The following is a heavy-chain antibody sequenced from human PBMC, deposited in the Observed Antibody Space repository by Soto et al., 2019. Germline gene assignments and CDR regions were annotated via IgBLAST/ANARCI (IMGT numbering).Heavy chain of an antibody. V-gene: IGHV1-18*01. CDR1: GYTFTSYG. Sequence: QVQLVQSGAEVKKPGASVKVSCKASGYTFTSYGISWVRQAPGQGLEWMGWISAYNGNTNYAQKLQGRDTMTTDTSTSTAYMELRSLRSDDTAVYYCAREQPPQYYYDISGYYPFATDYWGQGTLVTVSS. D-gene: IGHD3-22*01. CDR3: AREQPPQYYYDISGYYPFATDY. CDR2: ISAYNGNT. J-gene: IGHJ4*02.